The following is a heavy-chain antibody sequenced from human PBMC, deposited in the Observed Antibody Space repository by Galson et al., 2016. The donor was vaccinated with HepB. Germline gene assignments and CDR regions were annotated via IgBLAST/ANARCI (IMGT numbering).Heavy chain of an antibody. CDR1: GFAVSSNY. CDR2: IYSGGST. V-gene: IGHV3-53*01. CDR3: ARDLAAAWGYFDC. D-gene: IGHD6-13*01. J-gene: IGHJ4*02. Sequence: SLRLSCAVSGFAVSSNYMSWLRQAPGKGLEWVSLIYSGGSTSYADSVKGRFTISRDNSKNTLYLQMNSLRAEDTAVYYCARDLAAAWGYFDCWGQGTLVTVSS.